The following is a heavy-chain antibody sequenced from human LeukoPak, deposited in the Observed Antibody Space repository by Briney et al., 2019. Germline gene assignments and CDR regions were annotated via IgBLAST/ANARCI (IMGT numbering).Heavy chain of an antibody. Sequence: PGGSLRLSCAASGFTFSSYSMTWVRQAPGKGLEWVSSISSSSSYIYYADSVKGRFTISRDNAKNSLYLQMNSLRAEDTAVYYCARPGPATTNSYGMDVWGQGTTVTVSS. J-gene: IGHJ6*02. V-gene: IGHV3-21*01. CDR3: ARPGPATTNSYGMDV. CDR2: ISSSSSYI. D-gene: IGHD1-26*01. CDR1: GFTFSSYS.